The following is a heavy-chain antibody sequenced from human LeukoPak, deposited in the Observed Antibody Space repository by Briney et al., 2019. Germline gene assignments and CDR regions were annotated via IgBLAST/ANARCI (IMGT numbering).Heavy chain of an antibody. CDR1: GYSITRGYN. D-gene: IGHD3-9*01. CDR2: VFYSGTT. Sequence: SETLSLTCTVSGYSITRGYNWAWIRQPPGKGLEWIASVFYSGTTYYNPSLKSRVIISMDTSRKQISLRLSSVTATDTAIYYCARRSRLYRHETTGYHDSWGQGTLVTVSS. CDR3: ARRSRLYRHETTGYHDS. J-gene: IGHJ4*02. V-gene: IGHV4-38-2*02.